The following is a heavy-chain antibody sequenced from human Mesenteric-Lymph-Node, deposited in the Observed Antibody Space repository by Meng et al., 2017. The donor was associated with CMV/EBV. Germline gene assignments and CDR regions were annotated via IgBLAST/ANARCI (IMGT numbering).Heavy chain of an antibody. CDR2: IYYSGST. CDR3: ARDRTLYYDFWSGYSGNYYYGMDV. J-gene: IGHJ6*02. CDR1: GGSISSYY. Sequence: SETLSLTCTVSGGSISSYYWSWIRQPPGKGLEWIGYIYYSGSTNYNPSLKSRVTISVDTSKNQFSLKLSSVTAADTAVYYCARDRTLYYDFWSGYSGNYYYGMDVWGQGTTVTVSS. V-gene: IGHV4-59*12. D-gene: IGHD3-3*01.